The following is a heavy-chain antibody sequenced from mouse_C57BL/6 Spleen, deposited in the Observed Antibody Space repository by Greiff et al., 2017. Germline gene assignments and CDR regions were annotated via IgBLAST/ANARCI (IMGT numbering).Heavy chain of an antibody. Sequence: QVQLQQPGAELVKPGASVKMSCKASGYTFTSYWITWVKQRPGQGLEWIGDIYPGSGSTNYNEKFKSKATLTVDTSSSTAYMQLSSLTSEDSAVYYCARSAYPRNYFDYWGQGTTLTVSS. CDR2: IYPGSGST. J-gene: IGHJ2*01. D-gene: IGHD2-10*01. CDR3: ARSAYPRNYFDY. CDR1: GYTFTSYW. V-gene: IGHV1-55*01.